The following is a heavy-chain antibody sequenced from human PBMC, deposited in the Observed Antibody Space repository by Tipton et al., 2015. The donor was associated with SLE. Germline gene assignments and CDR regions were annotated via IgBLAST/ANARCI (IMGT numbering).Heavy chain of an antibody. Sequence: TLSLTCAVYGGPFSGYYWSWIRQPPGKGLEWIGSIYYSGSTYYNPSLKSRVTLSVDTSKNQFSLKLSSVTAADTAVYYCARGYSSSWCLGYWGQGTLVTVSS. CDR3: ARGYSSSWCLGY. CDR2: IYYSGST. D-gene: IGHD6-13*01. V-gene: IGHV4-34*01. CDR1: GGPFSGYY. J-gene: IGHJ4*02.